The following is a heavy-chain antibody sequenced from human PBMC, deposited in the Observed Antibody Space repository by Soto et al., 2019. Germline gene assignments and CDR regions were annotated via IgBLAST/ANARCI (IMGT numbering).Heavy chain of an antibody. CDR1: GYSFTSYW. J-gene: IGHJ6*02. D-gene: IGHD2-2*01. V-gene: IGHV5-10-1*01. CDR2: IDPSDSYT. CDR3: ARHLIVVVPPAPHPGMDV. Sequence: PGESLKISCKVSGYSFTSYWISWVRQMPGKVLEWMGRIDPSDSYTNYSPSFQGHVTISADKSISTAYLQWSSLKASDTAMYYCARHLIVVVPPAPHPGMDVWGQGTTVTVSS.